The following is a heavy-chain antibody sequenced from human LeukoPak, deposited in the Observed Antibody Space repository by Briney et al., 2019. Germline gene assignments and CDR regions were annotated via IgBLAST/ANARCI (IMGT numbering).Heavy chain of an antibody. V-gene: IGHV3-23*01. J-gene: IGHJ4*02. Sequence: GGSLRLSCAASGFTFSSYAMSWVRQALGKGLEWVSAISGSGGSTYYADSVKGWFTISRDNSKNTLYLQMNSLRAEDTAVYYCAKFDSSGYYYRVGGDYWGQGHLVTVSS. CDR1: GFTFSSYA. CDR3: AKFDSSGYYYRVGGDY. CDR2: ISGSGGST. D-gene: IGHD3-22*01.